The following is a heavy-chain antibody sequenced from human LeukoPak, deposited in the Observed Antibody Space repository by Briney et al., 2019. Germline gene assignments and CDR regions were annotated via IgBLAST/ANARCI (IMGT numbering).Heavy chain of an antibody. Sequence: PGGSLRLSCAASGFTFSSYGMHWVRQAPGKGPEWVAVIWYDGSNKYYADSVKGRFTISRDNSKNTLYLQMNSLRAEDTAVYYCARDEDGTGFDYWGQGTLVTVSS. CDR2: IWYDGSNK. CDR3: ARDEDGTGFDY. CDR1: GFTFSSYG. J-gene: IGHJ4*02. D-gene: IGHD1-1*01. V-gene: IGHV3-33*01.